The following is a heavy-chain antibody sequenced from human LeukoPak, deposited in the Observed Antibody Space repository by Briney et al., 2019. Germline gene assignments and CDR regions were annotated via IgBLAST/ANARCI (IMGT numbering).Heavy chain of an antibody. J-gene: IGHJ4*02. V-gene: IGHV3-7*03. CDR2: IKGDGSYT. CDR1: DFSLTNAW. Sequence: GGSLRLSCAASDFSLTNAWMNWVRQAPGKGLEWVGYIKGDGSYTNYVASVKGRFTISRDNAKNSLYLQMNSLRTEDTAVYYCARDMGWIQHDYWGQGTLVTVSS. CDR3: ARDMGWIQHDY. D-gene: IGHD5-24*01.